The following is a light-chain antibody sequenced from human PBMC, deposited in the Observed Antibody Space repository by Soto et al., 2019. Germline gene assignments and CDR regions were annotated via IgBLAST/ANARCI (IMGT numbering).Light chain of an antibody. CDR1: QDISHY. CDR2: ATS. J-gene: IGKJ1*01. CDR3: QKYNSAPWT. V-gene: IGKV1-27*01. Sequence: DIQMTQSPSSLSASLGDRVTITCRASQDISHYVAWYQQRPGKVPQVLIYATSTLQSGVPSRFSGSGSGTDFTLTINSLLPEDVATYYCQKYNSAPWTFGQGTKVEIK.